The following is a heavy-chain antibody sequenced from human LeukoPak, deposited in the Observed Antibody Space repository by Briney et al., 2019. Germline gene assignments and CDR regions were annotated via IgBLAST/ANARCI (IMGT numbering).Heavy chain of an antibody. CDR2: IYYSGST. D-gene: IGHD3-3*01. CDR1: GGSISSSSHY. CDR3: ARRTTIFGVVTSWFDP. J-gene: IGHJ5*02. Sequence: SETLSLTCTVSGGSISSSSHYWGWIRQPPGKGLEWVGSIYYSGSTYYNPSLKSRVTISVDTSKNQFSLKLSSVTAADTAVYYCARRTTIFGVVTSWFDPWGQGTLVTVSS. V-gene: IGHV4-39*01.